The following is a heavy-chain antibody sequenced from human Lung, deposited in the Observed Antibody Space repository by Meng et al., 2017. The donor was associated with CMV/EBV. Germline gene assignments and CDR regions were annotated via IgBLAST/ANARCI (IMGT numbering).Heavy chain of an antibody. V-gene: IGHV1-2*02. Sequence: ASXXVSXKASGYTFTGYYIHWVRQAPGQGLEWMGWINPNTGGTNYAQNFQGRVTLTRDTSIRAVYMELSRLRCDDTAVYYCASPYVLRNYGMDVWGQGTPVTVSS. J-gene: IGHJ6*02. CDR3: ASPYVLRNYGMDV. D-gene: IGHD2-8*01. CDR1: GYTFTGYY. CDR2: INPNTGGT.